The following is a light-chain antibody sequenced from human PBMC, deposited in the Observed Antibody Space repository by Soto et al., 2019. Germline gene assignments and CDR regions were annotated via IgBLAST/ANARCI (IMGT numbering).Light chain of an antibody. CDR1: QTMTTNS. CDR3: QQYGTSPLT. CDR2: GAS. J-gene: IGKJ4*01. V-gene: IGKV3-20*01. Sequence: EIVLTQSPGTLSLSPGERGTLSCRAGQTMTTNSLAWYQQKPGQAPRLLIYGASNRASGTPDRFSGSGSGTDFTLTITRLEPEDFAVYYCQQYGTSPLTFGGGTKVEIK.